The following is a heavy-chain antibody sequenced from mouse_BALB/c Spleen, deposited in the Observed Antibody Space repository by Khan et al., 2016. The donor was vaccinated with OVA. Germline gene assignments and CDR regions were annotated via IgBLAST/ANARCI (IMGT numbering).Heavy chain of an antibody. D-gene: IGHD2-1*01. CDR2: INPHIGET. Sequence: EVQLQQSGPELVKPGASVKISCKASGYSFTGYFMNWVMQSHGKSLEWIGRINPHIGETFYNQKFKDKATLTVDESSSTAHMELRSLASEDSAVYYCASIYLSDFDYWGQGTTLTVSS. CDR1: GYSFTGYF. V-gene: IGHV1-20*02. CDR3: ASIYLSDFDY. J-gene: IGHJ2*01.